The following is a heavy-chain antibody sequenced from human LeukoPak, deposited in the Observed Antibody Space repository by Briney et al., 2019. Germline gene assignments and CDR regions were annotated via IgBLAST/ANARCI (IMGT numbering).Heavy chain of an antibody. Sequence: SETLSLTCTVSGYSISSGYYWGWIRQPPGKGLEWIGSIYHSGSTYYNPSLKSRVTISVDTSKNQFSLKLSSVTAADTAVYYCARDHYYMDVWGKGTTVTVSS. CDR2: IYHSGST. CDR3: ARDHYYMDV. J-gene: IGHJ6*03. V-gene: IGHV4-38-2*02. CDR1: GYSISSGYY.